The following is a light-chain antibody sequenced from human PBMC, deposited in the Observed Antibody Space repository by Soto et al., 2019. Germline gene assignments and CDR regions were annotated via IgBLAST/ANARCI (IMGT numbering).Light chain of an antibody. CDR1: SSNIGAGYD. CDR3: QSYDSSLSAPYV. V-gene: IGLV1-40*01. J-gene: IGLJ1*01. CDR2: GNS. Sequence: QSALTQPPSVSAAPGQRVTISCTGSSSNIGAGYDVHWYQQLPGTAPKLLIYGNSNRPSGVPDRFSGSKSGTSASLAITGLQAEDEADYYCQSYDSSLSAPYVFGTGTKVTVL.